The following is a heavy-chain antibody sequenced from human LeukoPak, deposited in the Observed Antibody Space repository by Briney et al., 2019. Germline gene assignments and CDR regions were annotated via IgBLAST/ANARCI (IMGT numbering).Heavy chain of an antibody. CDR3: ARVGDGSGSYFFDY. J-gene: IGHJ4*02. D-gene: IGHD3-10*01. Sequence: SGGSLRLSCAASGFTFSNYIMHWVRQAPGKGLDWVAVILENGSNRYYADSVKGRFTISRDNAKNSLYLQMNSLRAEDTAVYYCARVGDGSGSYFFDYWGQGTLVTVSS. CDR2: ILENGSNR. V-gene: IGHV3-30*03. CDR1: GFTFSNYI.